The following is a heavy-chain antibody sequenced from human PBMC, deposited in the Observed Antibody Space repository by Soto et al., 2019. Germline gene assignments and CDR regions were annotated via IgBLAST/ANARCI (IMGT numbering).Heavy chain of an antibody. CDR3: ARSTYNDSSGYYSYFAY. D-gene: IGHD3-22*01. J-gene: IGHJ4*02. CDR1: GYSFTSYW. Sequence: PGESLKISCKGSGYSFTSYWIGWVRQMPGKGLEWVGIIYPGDSDTRYSPSFQGQVTISADKSISTAYLQWSSLKASDTAMYYCARSTYNDSSGYYSYFAYWGQGNLVTGPS. CDR2: IYPGDSDT. V-gene: IGHV5-51*01.